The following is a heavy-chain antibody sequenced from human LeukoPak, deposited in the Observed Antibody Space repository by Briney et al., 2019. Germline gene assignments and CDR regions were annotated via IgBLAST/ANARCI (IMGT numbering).Heavy chain of an antibody. V-gene: IGHV4-4*02. J-gene: IGHJ4*02. CDR2: IHHSGST. Sequence: SETLSLTCAVSGGSIYNNWWSWVRQAPGKGLEWIGEIHHSGSTNYNPSLKSRVTISVDKSNNKFSLEVSSVTAADTAVHYCARESDAGYSLGYWGQGSLVTVSS. CDR3: ARESDAGYSLGY. D-gene: IGHD6-13*01. CDR1: GGSIYNNW.